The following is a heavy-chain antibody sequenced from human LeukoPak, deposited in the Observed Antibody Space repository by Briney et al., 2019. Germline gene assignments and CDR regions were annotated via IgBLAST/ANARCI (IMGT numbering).Heavy chain of an antibody. Sequence: GGSLRLSCAASGFTFSSYAMHWVRQAPGKGLEWVAVISYDGSNKYYADSVKGRFTISRDNSKNTLYLQMNSLRAEDTAVYYCAKGDLLEWLLSLFDYWGQGTLVTVSS. CDR1: GFTFSSYA. J-gene: IGHJ4*02. CDR3: AKGDLLEWLLSLFDY. D-gene: IGHD3-3*01. V-gene: IGHV3-30*04. CDR2: ISYDGSNK.